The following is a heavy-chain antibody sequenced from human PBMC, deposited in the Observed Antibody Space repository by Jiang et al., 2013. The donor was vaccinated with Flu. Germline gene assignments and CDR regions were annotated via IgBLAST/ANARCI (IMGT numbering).Heavy chain of an antibody. V-gene: IGHV1-69*01. Sequence: FGTANYAQKFQGRVTITADESTSTAYMELSSLRSEDTAVYYCAAGGYCSGGSCYWFDPWGQGTLVTVSS. CDR2: FGTA. D-gene: IGHD2-15*01. CDR3: AAGGYCSGGSCYWFDP. J-gene: IGHJ5*02.